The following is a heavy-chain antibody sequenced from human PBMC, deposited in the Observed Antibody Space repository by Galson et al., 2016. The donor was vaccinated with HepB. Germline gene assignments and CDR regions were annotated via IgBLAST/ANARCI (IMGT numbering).Heavy chain of an antibody. CDR1: GGSIYSNIYF. V-gene: IGHV4-39*01. Sequence: SETLSLTCTVSGGSIYSNIYFWDWIRLPPGKGLEWIGTISYSGVTSYNPSLRSRVTMSVDTSKNHFSLKLSSVTAADTSLYFCARQVAYCSDTKCPSGGFLDGWGQGILVTVSS. J-gene: IGHJ4*02. D-gene: IGHD2-2*01. CDR3: ARQVAYCSDTKCPSGGFLDG. CDR2: ISYSGVT.